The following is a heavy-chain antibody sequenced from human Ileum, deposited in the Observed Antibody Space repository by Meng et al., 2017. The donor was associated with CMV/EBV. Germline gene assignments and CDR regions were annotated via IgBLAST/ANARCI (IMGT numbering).Heavy chain of an antibody. V-gene: IGHV4-4*02. CDR3: TTGSAYSPPGQFHQ. CDR1: GGAISRGNW. Sequence: VCGGAISRGNWWTWVRQTPGKGLEWIGDVYRGGNAMYNPSLQSRLTISVDDSTNQVSLRLRSVTAADTAMYYCTTGSAYSPPGQFHQWGQGTLVTVSS. CDR2: VYRGGNA. D-gene: IGHD3-22*01. J-gene: IGHJ4*02.